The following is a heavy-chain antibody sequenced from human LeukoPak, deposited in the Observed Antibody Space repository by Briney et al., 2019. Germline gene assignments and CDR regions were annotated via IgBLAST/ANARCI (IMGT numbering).Heavy chain of an antibody. V-gene: IGHV1-2*02. CDR3: ARSNIAVRRGDNWFDP. Sequence: ASVKVSCKASGYTFTDYYLHWVRQAPGQGLEWMGWIGPNSGGTNYAQKFQGRVTMTRDTSISTAYMELSRLISDDTAVYYCARSNIAVRRGDNWFDPWGQGTLVTVSS. CDR1: GYTFTDYY. J-gene: IGHJ5*02. CDR2: IGPNSGGT. D-gene: IGHD6-6*01.